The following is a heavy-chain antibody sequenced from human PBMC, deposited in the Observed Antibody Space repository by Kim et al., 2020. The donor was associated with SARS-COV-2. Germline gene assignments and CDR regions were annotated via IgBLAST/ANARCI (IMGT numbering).Heavy chain of an antibody. CDR1: GGSFSGYY. CDR2: INHSGST. V-gene: IGHV4-34*01. CDR3: ARGRRGFRGIVVVPAAKWANMAGEYGMDV. J-gene: IGHJ6*02. D-gene: IGHD2-2*01. Sequence: SETLSLTCAVYGGSFSGYYWSWIRQPPGKGLEWIGEINHSGSTNYNPSLKSRVTISVDTSKNQFSLKLSSVTAADTAVYYCARGRRGFRGIVVVPAAKWANMAGEYGMDVWGQGTTVTVSS.